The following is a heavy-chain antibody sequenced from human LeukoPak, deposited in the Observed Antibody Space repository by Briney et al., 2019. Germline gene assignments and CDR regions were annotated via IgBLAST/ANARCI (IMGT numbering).Heavy chain of an antibody. CDR3: AKDSFNKVAGTGGLDY. D-gene: IGHD6-19*01. Sequence: SLRLSCAASGFTFDDYDMHWVRQAPGKGLEWVSGISWNSDSIGYADSVKGRFTISRDNAKNSLYLQMNSLRAEDTALYYCAKDSFNKVAGTGGLDYWGQGTLVTVSS. CDR2: ISWNSDSI. J-gene: IGHJ4*02. CDR1: GFTFDDYD. V-gene: IGHV3-9*01.